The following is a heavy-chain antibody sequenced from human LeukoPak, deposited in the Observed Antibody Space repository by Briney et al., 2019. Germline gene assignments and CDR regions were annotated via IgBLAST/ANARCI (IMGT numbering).Heavy chain of an antibody. V-gene: IGHV3-23*01. Sequence: GGSLRLSCAASGFSFSNYAMTWVRQAPGKGLEWVSSISGSGISTYYVDSVKGRFTISRDNSKNTLYLQMNSLRAEDTAVYYCARKLAAAGPDAFDIWGQGTMVTVSS. CDR3: ARKLAAAGPDAFDI. D-gene: IGHD6-13*01. CDR2: ISGSGIST. J-gene: IGHJ3*02. CDR1: GFSFSNYA.